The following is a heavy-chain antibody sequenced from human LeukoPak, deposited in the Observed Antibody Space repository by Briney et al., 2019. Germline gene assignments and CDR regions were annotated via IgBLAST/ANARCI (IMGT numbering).Heavy chain of an antibody. Sequence: ASVKVSCKASGGTFSSYAISWVRQAPGQGLEWMGGTIPILGTANYAQKFQGRVTITADESTSTAYMELSSLRSEDTAVYYCARDREYSYGYGPSDYWGQGTLVTVSS. D-gene: IGHD5-18*01. CDR2: TIPILGTA. J-gene: IGHJ4*02. CDR1: GGTFSSYA. CDR3: ARDREYSYGYGPSDY. V-gene: IGHV1-69*13.